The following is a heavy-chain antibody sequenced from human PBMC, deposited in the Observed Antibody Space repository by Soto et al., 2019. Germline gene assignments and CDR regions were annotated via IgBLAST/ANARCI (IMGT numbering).Heavy chain of an antibody. D-gene: IGHD1-7*01. CDR3: ARDRAFELGDY. Sequence: QVQLVQSGAEVKKPGASVKVSCKASGYSFTSYGISWVRQAPGQGLEWMGWISAYNGNTNYAQKFQGRVTMTTDTSASTVYMEMRSLRSDDTDVYYYARDRAFELGDYWGQGTLVTVS. J-gene: IGHJ4*02. CDR2: ISAYNGNT. V-gene: IGHV1-18*01. CDR1: GYSFTSYG.